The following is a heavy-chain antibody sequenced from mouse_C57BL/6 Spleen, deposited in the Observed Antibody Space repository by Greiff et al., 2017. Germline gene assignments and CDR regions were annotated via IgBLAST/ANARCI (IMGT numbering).Heavy chain of an antibody. J-gene: IGHJ2*01. CDR1: GYTFTDYY. D-gene: IGHD1-1*01. CDR2: INPNNGGT. CDR3: ARTALLLRYLDY. Sequence: EVQLQQSGPELVKPGASVKISCKASGYTFTDYYMNWVKQSHGKSLEWIGDINPNNGGTSYNQKFKGKATLTVDKSSSTAYMELRSLTSEDSAVYYCARTALLLRYLDYWGQGTTLTVSS. V-gene: IGHV1-26*01.